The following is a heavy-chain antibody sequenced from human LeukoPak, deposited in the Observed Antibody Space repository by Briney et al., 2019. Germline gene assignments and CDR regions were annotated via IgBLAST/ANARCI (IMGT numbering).Heavy chain of an antibody. CDR3: PRSQNYYGSADY. CDR2: VDCDGRN. Sequence: SETLSLTCTVSAGSVTNGYNYWSCLRQAPGQALGWLGLVDCDGRNYYTPSLEGRATISVATSKNQFSFKLRSVAAADTALYSCPRSQNYYGSADYWSPGTLVTVSS. V-gene: IGHV4-61*01. CDR1: AGSVTNGYNY. J-gene: IGHJ4*02. D-gene: IGHD3-10*01.